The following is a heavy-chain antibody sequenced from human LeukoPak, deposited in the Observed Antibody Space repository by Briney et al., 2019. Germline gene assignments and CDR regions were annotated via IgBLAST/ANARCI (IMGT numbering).Heavy chain of an antibody. V-gene: IGHV3-23*01. D-gene: IGHD6-19*01. J-gene: IGHJ4*02. CDR1: GFTFSSYA. CDR2: ISGSGGST. Sequence: PGRSLRLSCAASGFTFSSYAMSWVRQAPGKGLEWVSAISGSGGSTYYADSVKGRFTISRDNSKNTLYLQMNSLRAEDTAVYYCAMGTIAVAGQLNYWGQGTLVTVSS. CDR3: AMGTIAVAGQLNY.